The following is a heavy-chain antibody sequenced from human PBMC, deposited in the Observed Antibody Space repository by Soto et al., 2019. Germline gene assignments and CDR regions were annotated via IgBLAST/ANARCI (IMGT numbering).Heavy chain of an antibody. J-gene: IGHJ6*02. CDR2: ISSSSSYI. CDR1: GFTFSSYS. D-gene: IGHD6-19*01. Sequence: GGSLRLSCAASGFTFSSYSMNWVRQAPGKGLEWVSSISSSSSYIYYADSVKGRFTISRANAKNSLYLQMNSLRAEDTAVYYCVRDGLSVAGKTYYYYGMDVWGQGTTVTVSS. V-gene: IGHV3-21*01. CDR3: VRDGLSVAGKTYYYYGMDV.